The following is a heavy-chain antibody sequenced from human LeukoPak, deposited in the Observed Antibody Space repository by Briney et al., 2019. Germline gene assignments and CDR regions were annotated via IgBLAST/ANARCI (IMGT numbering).Heavy chain of an antibody. J-gene: IGHJ4*02. D-gene: IGHD3-10*01. V-gene: IGHV3-23*01. CDR3: ARGGLWFGELPYFH. CDR1: GFTFSSYA. Sequence: GGSLRLSCASSGFTFSSYAMSWVRQAPGKGLEWVSGISASGGSTYYADSVKGRFTISRDNSKNTLDLQMNSLRADDTAVYYCARGGLWFGELPYFHWGQGTLVTVSS. CDR2: ISASGGST.